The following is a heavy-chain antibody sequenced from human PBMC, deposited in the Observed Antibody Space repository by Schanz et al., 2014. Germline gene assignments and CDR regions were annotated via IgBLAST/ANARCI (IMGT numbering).Heavy chain of an antibody. CDR3: ARPALWFGDNCFDP. D-gene: IGHD3-10*01. J-gene: IGHJ5*02. V-gene: IGHV3-23*01. CDR2: ISGSGGSK. CDR1: GFTFSSYA. Sequence: EVQLLESGGGLVQPGGSLRLSCAASGFTFSSYAMSWVRQAPGKGLEWVSAISGSGGSKYYADSVKGRFTISRDNAKNTLYLQMNSPEAEDPAVYYCARPALWFGDNCFDPWGQGTLVTVSS.